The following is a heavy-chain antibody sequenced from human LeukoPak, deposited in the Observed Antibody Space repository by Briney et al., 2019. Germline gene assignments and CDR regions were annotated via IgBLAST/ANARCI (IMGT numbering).Heavy chain of an antibody. CDR3: ARGGYYDFWSGYTSDYFDY. V-gene: IGHV4-59*01. Sequence: SETLSLTCTVSGGSISNYYWSWIRQPPGKGLEWIGYIYYSGSTNYNPSLKSRVTISVDTSKNQFSLKLSSVTAADTAVYYCARGGYYDFWSGYTSDYFDYWGQGTLVTVSS. D-gene: IGHD3-3*01. J-gene: IGHJ4*02. CDR2: IYYSGST. CDR1: GGSISNYY.